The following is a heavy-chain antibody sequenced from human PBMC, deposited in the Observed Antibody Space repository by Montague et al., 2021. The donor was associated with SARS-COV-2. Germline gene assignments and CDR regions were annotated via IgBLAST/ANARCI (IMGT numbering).Heavy chain of an antibody. CDR3: TLPTAGARFDP. D-gene: IGHD2-2*01. Sequence: SETLSLTCAVSGGSISSSNWWSWVRQPPGKGLEWIGDIYHSGSTNYNPPIKSSVTISQDKTKNHFSLMLSPVSAAATAVYYCTLPTAGARFDPWGQGTLVTVSS. CDR2: IYHSGST. J-gene: IGHJ5*02. CDR1: GGSISSSNW. V-gene: IGHV4-4*02.